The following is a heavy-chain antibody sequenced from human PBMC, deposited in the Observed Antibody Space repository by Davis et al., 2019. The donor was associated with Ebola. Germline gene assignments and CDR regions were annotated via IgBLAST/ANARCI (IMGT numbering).Heavy chain of an antibody. CDR2: IYYSGST. V-gene: IGHV4-59*08. Sequence: MPSETLSLTCTVSGGSISSYYWSWIRQPPGKGLEWIGYIYYSGSTNYNPSLKSRVTISVDTSKNQFSLKLSSVTAADTAVYYCARHGRQMLRFLEWDKYYFDYWGQGTLVTVSS. CDR1: GGSISSYY. J-gene: IGHJ4*02. CDR3: ARHGRQMLRFLEWDKYYFDY. D-gene: IGHD3-3*01.